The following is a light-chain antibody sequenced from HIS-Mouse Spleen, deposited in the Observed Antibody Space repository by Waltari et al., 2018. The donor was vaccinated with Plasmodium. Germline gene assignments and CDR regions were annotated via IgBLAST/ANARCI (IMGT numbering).Light chain of an antibody. J-gene: IGLJ1*01. CDR3: CSDAGSSTYV. CDR1: SSDVGSYNL. CDR2: EGS. V-gene: IGLV2-23*01. Sequence: QSALTQPASVSGSPGQSITISCTGTSSDVGSYNLVSWYQQHPGKAPKLRIYEGSKRPSGVSNRFSGSKSGNTASLTISGLQAEDEADYYCCSDAGSSTYVFGTGTKVTVL.